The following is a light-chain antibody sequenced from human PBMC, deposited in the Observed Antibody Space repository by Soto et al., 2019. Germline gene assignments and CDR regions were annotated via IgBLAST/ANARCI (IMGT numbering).Light chain of an antibody. CDR2: STD. CDR1: TLAVTSGHH. CDR3: LFYYGGAQPHWV. Sequence: QAVVTQESSMTVSPGGTVTLTCASSTLAVTSGHHPHWLQQKPGQAPRTVIYSTDNKQDWTPARFSGSLLGGKAARTVSGVQPEDEAEYYCLFYYGGAQPHWVFGGGTKLTVL. J-gene: IGLJ2*01. V-gene: IGLV7-43*01.